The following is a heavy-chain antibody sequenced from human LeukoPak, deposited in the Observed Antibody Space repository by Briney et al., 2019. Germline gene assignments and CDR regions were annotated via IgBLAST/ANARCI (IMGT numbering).Heavy chain of an antibody. CDR1: GGSISSSNW. V-gene: IGHV4-4*02. D-gene: IGHD2-15*01. CDR3: ARDPTGGSIDYYGMDV. CDR2: IYHSGST. Sequence: PSETLSLTCAVSGGSISSSNWWSWVRQPPGKGLEWIGEIYHSGSTNYNPSLKSRVTISVDKSKNQFSLKLSSVTAADTAAYYCARDPTGGSIDYYGMDVWGQGTTVTVSS. J-gene: IGHJ6*02.